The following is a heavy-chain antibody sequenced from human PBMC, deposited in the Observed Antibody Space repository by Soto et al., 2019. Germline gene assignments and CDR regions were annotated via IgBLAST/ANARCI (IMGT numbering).Heavy chain of an antibody. D-gene: IGHD2-15*01. CDR2: IIPIFGTA. CDR3: ARERGGRYCRGGSCYRNNWFYP. Sequence: QVQLVQSGAEVKKPGSSVKVSCKASGGTFSSYAISWVRQAPGQGLEWMGGIIPIFGTANYAQKFQGRVTINADESTITEYMELSSLRSEDTAVYYCARERGGRYCRGGSCYRNNWFYPWGQGTLVIVSS. CDR1: GGTFSSYA. J-gene: IGHJ5*02. V-gene: IGHV1-69*01.